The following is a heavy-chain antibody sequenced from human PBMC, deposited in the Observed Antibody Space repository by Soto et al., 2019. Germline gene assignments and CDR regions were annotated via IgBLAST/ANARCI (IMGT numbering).Heavy chain of an antibody. V-gene: IGHV4-59*01. CDR2: IYNSGST. D-gene: IGHD3-16*01. J-gene: IGHJ5*02. CDR3: ARGLPSSYGYVSWFDP. Sequence: PSETLSLTCTFSGGSISNYYLSCIRQSPGKGLEWIGYIYNSGSTRYNPSLKSRVTISVDTSKNQFSLKLSSVPAADTAVYYCARGLPSSYGYVSWFDPWGQGTLVTVSS. CDR1: GGSISNYY.